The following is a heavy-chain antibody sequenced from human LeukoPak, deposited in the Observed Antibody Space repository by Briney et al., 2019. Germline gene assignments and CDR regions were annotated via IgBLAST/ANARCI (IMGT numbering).Heavy chain of an antibody. CDR3: ARGHPYYYDSSGYYGIPPHFDY. Sequence: ASVKVSCKASGYTFTSYGISWVRQAPGQGLEWMGWISAYNGNTNYAQKLQGRVTMTTDTSTSTAYMELRSLRSDDTAVYYCARGHPYYYDSSGYYGIPPHFDYWGQGTLVTVSS. J-gene: IGHJ4*02. V-gene: IGHV1-18*01. D-gene: IGHD3-22*01. CDR1: GYTFTSYG. CDR2: ISAYNGNT.